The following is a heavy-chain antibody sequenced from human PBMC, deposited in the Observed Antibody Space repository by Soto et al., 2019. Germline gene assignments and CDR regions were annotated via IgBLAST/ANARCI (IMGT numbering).Heavy chain of an antibody. J-gene: IGHJ6*03. D-gene: IGHD6-6*01. CDR3: ARASRSSDYYYYYMDV. V-gene: IGHV3-66*01. CDR1: GFTVSSNY. CDR2: IYSGGST. Sequence: EVQLVESGGGLVQPGGSLRLSCAASGFTVSSNYMSWVRQAPGKGLEWVSVIYSGGSTYYAESVKGRFTISRDNSKNTLYLQMNSLRAEDTAVYYCARASRSSDYYYYYMDVWGKGTTVTVSS.